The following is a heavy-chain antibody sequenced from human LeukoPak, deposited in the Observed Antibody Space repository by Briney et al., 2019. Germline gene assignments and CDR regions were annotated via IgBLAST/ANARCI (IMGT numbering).Heavy chain of an antibody. CDR3: TTDFVVIPEFDY. Sequence: GGSLRLSCATSGFTFSNAWMTWVRQAPGKGLEWVGRIKSKTDGGTTDYAAPVKGRFTISRDDSKNTLYLQMNSLKTEDTAVYYCTTDFVVIPEFDYWGQGTLVTVSS. V-gene: IGHV3-15*01. J-gene: IGHJ4*02. D-gene: IGHD3-16*02. CDR1: GFTFSNAW. CDR2: IKSKTDGGTT.